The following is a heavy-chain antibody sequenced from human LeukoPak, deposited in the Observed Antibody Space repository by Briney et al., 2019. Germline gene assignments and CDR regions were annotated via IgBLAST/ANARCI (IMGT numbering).Heavy chain of an antibody. V-gene: IGHV3-30*18. D-gene: IGHD6-13*01. CDR1: GFTFSSYG. CDR2: ISYDGSNK. J-gene: IGHJ6*02. Sequence: GRSLRLSCAASGFTFSSYGMHWVRQAPGKGLEWVAVISYDGSNKYYADSVKGRFTISRDNSKNTLYLQMNSLRAEDTAVYYCAKDDYSSSWYYYGMDVWGQGTTVTVSS. CDR3: AKDDYSSSWYYYGMDV.